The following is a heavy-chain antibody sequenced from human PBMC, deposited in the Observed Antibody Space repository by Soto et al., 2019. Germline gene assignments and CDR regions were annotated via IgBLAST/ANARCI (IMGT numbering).Heavy chain of an antibody. CDR2: ISYDGDKN. CDR3: AKDIDTMVRVLFYYGVDV. CDR1: GFTFNSFG. Sequence: GWSLRLSCGASGFTFNSFGMHLVRQAPGRGLEWVAFISYDGDKNYYTDSVKGRFTIYRDNSKNKLHLEMKSLRAEDTAVYYSAKDIDTMVRVLFYYGVDVCGEGTTVTVSS. J-gene: IGHJ6*04. V-gene: IGHV3-30*18. D-gene: IGHD3-10*01.